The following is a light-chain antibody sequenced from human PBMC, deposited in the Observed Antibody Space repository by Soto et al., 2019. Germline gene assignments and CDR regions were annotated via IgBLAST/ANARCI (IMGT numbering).Light chain of an antibody. J-gene: IGLJ1*01. CDR3: SSYTSSTTLI. Sequence: QSALTQPASVSGYPGQSITISCTGTSSDVGGYKYVSWYQQHPGKVPRLMIYEVSNRPSGVSNRFSASKSGNTASLAISGLQAEDEADYYCSSYTSSTTLIFGNGTKVTVL. V-gene: IGLV2-14*01. CDR2: EVS. CDR1: SSDVGGYKY.